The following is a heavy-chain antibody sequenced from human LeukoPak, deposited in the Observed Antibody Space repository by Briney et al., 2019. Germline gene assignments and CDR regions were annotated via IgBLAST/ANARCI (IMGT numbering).Heavy chain of an antibody. CDR1: GYTFTGYY. D-gene: IGHD1-14*01. CDR3: ARATGPFFGMDV. CDR2: INPNSGGT. J-gene: IGHJ6*02. V-gene: IGHV1-2*02. Sequence: ASVKVSLKASGYTFTGYYMHWVRQAPGQGLEWMGWINPNSGGTNYGQKFQGRVTMTRDTSISTAYMELSRLRSDDTAVYYCARATGPFFGMDVWGQGTTVTVSS.